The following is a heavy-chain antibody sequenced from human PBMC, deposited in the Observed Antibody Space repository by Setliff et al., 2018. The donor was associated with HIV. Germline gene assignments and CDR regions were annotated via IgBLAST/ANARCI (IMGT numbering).Heavy chain of an antibody. CDR1: GGSISSYY. D-gene: IGHD5-18*01. CDR2: IYYSGST. V-gene: IGHV4-59*12. Sequence: PSETLSLTCTVSGGSISSYYWSWIRQPPGKGLEWIGYIYYSGSTNYNPSLKSRVTISGDTSKNQFSLKLSSVTAADTAVYYCARGSRGYSYAYYYYYMDVWGKGTTVTVSS. J-gene: IGHJ6*03. CDR3: ARGSRGYSYAYYYYYMDV.